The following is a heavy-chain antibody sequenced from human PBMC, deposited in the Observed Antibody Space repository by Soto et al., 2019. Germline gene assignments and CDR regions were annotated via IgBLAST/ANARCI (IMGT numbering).Heavy chain of an antibody. CDR3: AREVRPLDIVVVPAALNWYFDL. V-gene: IGHV3-11*01. CDR1: GFTFSDYY. CDR2: ISSSGSTI. D-gene: IGHD2-2*03. J-gene: IGHJ2*01. Sequence: GGSLRLSCAASGFTFSDYYMSWIRQAPGKGLEWVSYISSSGSTIYYADSVKGRFTISRDNAKNSLYLQMNSLRAEDTAVYYCAREVRPLDIVVVPAALNWYFDLWGRGTLVTVSS.